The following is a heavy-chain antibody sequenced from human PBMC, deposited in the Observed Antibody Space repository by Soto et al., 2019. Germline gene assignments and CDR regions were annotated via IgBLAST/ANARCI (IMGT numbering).Heavy chain of an antibody. Sequence: GASVKVSCKASGYTFTSYGISWVRQAPGQGLEWMGWISAYNGNTNYAQKLQGRATMTTDTSTSTAYMELRSLRSDDTAVYYCARDKSPYYYYGMDVWGQGTTVNVSS. CDR2: ISAYNGNT. CDR3: ARDKSPYYYYGMDV. J-gene: IGHJ6*02. V-gene: IGHV1-18*01. CDR1: GYTFTSYG.